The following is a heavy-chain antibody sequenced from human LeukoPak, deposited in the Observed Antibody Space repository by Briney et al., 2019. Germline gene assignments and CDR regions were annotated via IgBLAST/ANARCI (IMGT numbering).Heavy chain of an antibody. CDR2: IYTSGST. CDR3: ARDLEGGRYYYYGMDV. CDR1: GGSISSYY. D-gene: IGHD1-1*01. V-gene: IGHV4-4*07. J-gene: IGHJ6*02. Sequence: SETLSLTCTVSGGSISSYYWSWIRQPAGKGLEWIGRIYTSGSTNYNPSLKSRVTMSVDTSKNQFSLKLSSVTAAGTAVYYCARDLEGGRYYYYGMDVWGQGTTVTVSS.